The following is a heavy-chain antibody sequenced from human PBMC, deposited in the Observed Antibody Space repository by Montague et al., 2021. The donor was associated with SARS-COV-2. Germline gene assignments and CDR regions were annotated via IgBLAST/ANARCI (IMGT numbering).Heavy chain of an antibody. CDR1: GGSFSGYY. V-gene: IGHV4-34*01. CDR2: INHSGSD. Sequence: SETLSLTCAVYGGSFSGYYWSWIRQPPGKGLEWIGEINHSGSDKNNQSSKSRVTISVDTSKNQYSLKLSSVTAADTAVYYCARCTKRVFTYDYDSSGCASDYWGQGTLVTVSS. CDR3: ARCTKRVFTYDYDSSGCASDY. D-gene: IGHD3-22*01. J-gene: IGHJ4*02.